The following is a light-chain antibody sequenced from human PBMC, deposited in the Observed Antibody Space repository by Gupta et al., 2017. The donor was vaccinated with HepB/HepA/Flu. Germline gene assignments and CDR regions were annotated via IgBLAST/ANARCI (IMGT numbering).Light chain of an antibody. V-gene: IGLV4-69*01. Sequence: QLVMTQAPSAAASLGAPVRHTCTLSRGHSDYASAGHQQQPEQGPRYSMKLNSDGRHSKVDGIPDRFSGSRSGAARYLTISSLQSEDEAYYSCQTWGTDIQLFGGGTKLTVL. CDR1: RGHSDYA. CDR2: LNSDGRH. J-gene: IGLJ2*01. CDR3: QTWGTDIQL.